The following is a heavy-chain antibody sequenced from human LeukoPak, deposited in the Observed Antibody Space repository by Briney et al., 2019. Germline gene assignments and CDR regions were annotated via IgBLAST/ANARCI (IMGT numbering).Heavy chain of an antibody. CDR3: ARDGRSGSYRYYFDY. J-gene: IGHJ4*02. D-gene: IGHD1-26*01. Sequence: SETLSLTCAVSGGSISSSNWWSWVRQPPGKGLEWIGEIYHSGSTNYNPSLKSRVTISVDKSKNQFSLRLSSVTAADTAVYYCARDGRSGSYRYYFDYWGQGTLVTVSS. CDR1: GGSISSSNW. CDR2: IYHSGST. V-gene: IGHV4-4*02.